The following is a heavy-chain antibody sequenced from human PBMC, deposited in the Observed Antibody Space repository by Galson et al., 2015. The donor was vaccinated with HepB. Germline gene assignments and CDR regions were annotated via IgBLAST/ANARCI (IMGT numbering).Heavy chain of an antibody. J-gene: IGHJ6*02. D-gene: IGHD1-26*01. V-gene: IGHV3-30*04. CDR2: ISYDGSNK. CDR1: GFTFSSYA. CDR3: ARVRGSGGSYLYYYYYGMDV. Sequence: SLRLSCAASGFTFSSYAMHWVRQAPGKGLEWVAVISYDGSNKYYADSVKGRFTISRDNSKNTLYLQMNSLRAEDTAVYYCARVRGSGGSYLYYYYYGMDVWGQGTTVTVSS.